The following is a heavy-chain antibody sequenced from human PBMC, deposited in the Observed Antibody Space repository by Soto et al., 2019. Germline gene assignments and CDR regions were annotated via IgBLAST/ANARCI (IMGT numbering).Heavy chain of an antibody. CDR1: GGSFSGYY. CDR2: INHSGST. V-gene: IGHV4-34*01. Sequence: SETLSLTCAVYGGSFSGYYWSWIRQPPGKGLEWIGEINHSGSTNYNPSLKSRVTISVDTSKNQFSLKLSSVTAADTAVYYCARKRGDYDAFDIWGQGTMVTVSS. D-gene: IGHD4-17*01. J-gene: IGHJ3*02. CDR3: ARKRGDYDAFDI.